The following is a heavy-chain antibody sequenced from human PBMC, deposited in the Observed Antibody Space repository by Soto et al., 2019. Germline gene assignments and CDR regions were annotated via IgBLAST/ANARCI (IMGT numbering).Heavy chain of an antibody. CDR3: ARKIGYSYGPGYFDY. V-gene: IGHV4-61*01. CDR2: IYYSGST. J-gene: IGHJ4*02. Sequence: SETLSLTCTVSGGSVSSGSYYWSWIRQPPGKGLEWIGYIYYSGSTNYNPSLKSRVTISVDTSKNQFSLKLSSVTAADTAVYYCARKIGYSYGPGYFDYWGQGTLVTVSS. CDR1: GGSVSSGSYY. D-gene: IGHD5-18*01.